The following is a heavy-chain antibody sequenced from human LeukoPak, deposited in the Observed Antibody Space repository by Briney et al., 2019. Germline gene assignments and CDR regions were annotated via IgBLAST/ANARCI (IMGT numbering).Heavy chain of an antibody. Sequence: GASVKVSCKASGYTFTSYDINWVRQATGQGLEWMGWMNPNSGNTGYAQKFQGRVTMTKDTSTDTAYMELSSLRSEDTAVYYCATQYYYGSGSYSGLDPWGQGTLVTVSS. J-gene: IGHJ5*02. CDR1: GYTFTSYD. D-gene: IGHD3-10*01. CDR3: ATQYYYGSGSYSGLDP. CDR2: MNPNSGNT. V-gene: IGHV1-8*01.